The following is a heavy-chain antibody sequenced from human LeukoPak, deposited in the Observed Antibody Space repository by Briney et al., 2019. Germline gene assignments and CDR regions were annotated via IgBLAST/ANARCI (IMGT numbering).Heavy chain of an antibody. CDR3: AKDRGYCSSTSCSHFDY. Sequence: GGSLRLSCAASGFTFSTYGIHWVRQAPGKGLEWVAVISYDGSNKYYADSVKGRFTISRDNSKNTLYLQMNSLRAEDTAVYYCAKDRGYCSSTSCSHFDYWGQGTLVTVSS. J-gene: IGHJ4*02. D-gene: IGHD2-2*01. V-gene: IGHV3-30*18. CDR1: GFTFSTYG. CDR2: ISYDGSNK.